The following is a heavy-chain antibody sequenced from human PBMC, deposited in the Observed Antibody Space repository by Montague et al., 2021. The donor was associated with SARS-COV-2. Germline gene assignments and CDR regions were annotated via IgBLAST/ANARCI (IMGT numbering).Heavy chain of an antibody. V-gene: IGHV2-70*04. CDR3: ARSYYDILTAYYTPFDY. J-gene: IGHJ4*02. CDR1: GFSLSTSGMR. D-gene: IGHD3-9*01. CDR2: IDWDDDK. Sequence: PAPVKPTQTLTLTCTFSGFSLSTSGMRASWIRQPPGKALEWLARIDWDDDKFYSTSLKTRLTISKDTSKSQVVLTMTNMDPVDTATYYCARSYYDILTAYYTPFDYWGQGTLVTVSS.